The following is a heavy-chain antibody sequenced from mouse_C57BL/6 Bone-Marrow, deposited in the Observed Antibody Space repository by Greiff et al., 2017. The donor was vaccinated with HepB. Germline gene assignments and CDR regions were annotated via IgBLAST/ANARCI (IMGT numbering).Heavy chain of an antibody. Sequence: VQGVESGAELVRPGASVKLSCKASGYTFTDYYINWVKQRPGQGLEWIARIYPGSGNTYYNEKFKGKATLTAEKSSSTAYMQLSSLTSEDSAVYFCARYGGSSDFDVWGTGTTVTVSS. CDR2: IYPGSGNT. J-gene: IGHJ1*03. V-gene: IGHV1-76*01. D-gene: IGHD1-1*01. CDR1: GYTFTDYY. CDR3: ARYGGSSDFDV.